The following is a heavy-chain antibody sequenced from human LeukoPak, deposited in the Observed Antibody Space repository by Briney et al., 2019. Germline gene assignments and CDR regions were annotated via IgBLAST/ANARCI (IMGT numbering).Heavy chain of an antibody. CDR3: AKGGDDFWSGYSDY. CDR1: GFTFSSYA. CDR2: ISGCGGST. Sequence: GGSLRLSCAASGFTFSSYAMSWVRQAPGKGLEWVSAISGCGGSTYYVDSVKGRFTISRDNSKNTLYLQMNSLRAEDTAVYYCAKGGDDFWSGYSDYWGQGTLVTVSS. J-gene: IGHJ4*02. V-gene: IGHV3-23*01. D-gene: IGHD3-3*01.